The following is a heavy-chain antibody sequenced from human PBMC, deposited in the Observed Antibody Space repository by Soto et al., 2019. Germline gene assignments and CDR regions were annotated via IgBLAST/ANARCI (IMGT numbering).Heavy chain of an antibody. Sequence: KASETLSLTCTVSGGSISSSSYYWGWIRQPPGKGLEWIGSIYYSGSTYYNPSLKSRVTISVDTSKNQFSLKLSSVTAADTAVYYCARLYSGSYYYYYYYGMDVWGQGTTVTV. J-gene: IGHJ6*02. D-gene: IGHD1-26*01. CDR3: ARLYSGSYYYYYYYGMDV. CDR2: IYYSGST. CDR1: GGSISSSSYY. V-gene: IGHV4-39*01.